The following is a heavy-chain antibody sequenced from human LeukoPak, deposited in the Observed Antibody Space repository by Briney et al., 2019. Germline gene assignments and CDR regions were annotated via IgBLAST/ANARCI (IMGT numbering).Heavy chain of an antibody. CDR1: GGSISNYY. D-gene: IGHD3-10*01. V-gene: IGHV4-59*01. Sequence: SETLSLTCTVSGGSISNYYWSWIRQPPGKGLEWIGYIYYSGSTNYNPSLKSRATISVDTSKNQFSLKLSSVTAADTAVYYCARGVRGVIIDWFDPWGQGTLVTVSS. J-gene: IGHJ5*02. CDR3: ARGVRGVIIDWFDP. CDR2: IYYSGST.